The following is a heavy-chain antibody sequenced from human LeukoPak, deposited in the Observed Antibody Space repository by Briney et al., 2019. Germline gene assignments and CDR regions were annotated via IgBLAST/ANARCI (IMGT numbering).Heavy chain of an antibody. Sequence: GGSLRLSCAASGFTFSDFGMHWVRQAPGKGLECVAFVRFDGYEKYYADSVKGRFTISTDTPKNTLYLQMNSLTAEDTAVYYCAKDLMRDRWFGESWGQGTLVTVSS. J-gene: IGHJ5*02. V-gene: IGHV3-30*02. CDR2: VRFDGYEK. CDR3: AKDLMRDRWFGES. D-gene: IGHD3-10*01. CDR1: GFTFSDFG.